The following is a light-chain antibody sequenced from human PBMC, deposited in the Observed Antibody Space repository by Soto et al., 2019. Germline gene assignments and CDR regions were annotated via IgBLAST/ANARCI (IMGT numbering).Light chain of an antibody. CDR3: QQYDTSPRT. CDR2: AAS. CDR1: QSLGSGY. Sequence: EIVLTQSPCTLSLSPGDRATLSCRASQSLGSGYLAWYQQKPGQAPRILIYAASTRATGIPDRFSGSGSGTDFSLTISRLEPEDFAVYYCQQYDTSPRTFGQGTKVDIK. J-gene: IGKJ1*01. V-gene: IGKV3-20*01.